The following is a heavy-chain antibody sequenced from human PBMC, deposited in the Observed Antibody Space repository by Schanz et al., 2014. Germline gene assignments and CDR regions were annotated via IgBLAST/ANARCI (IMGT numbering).Heavy chain of an antibody. CDR3: ARGREVVAKIFDV. CDR1: GFNFNTYA. Sequence: VQLLESGGGLVQPGGSLRLACAASGFNFNTYAMSWVRQAPGKGLEWVSGITEGGDGTYYTDAVKGRFTISRDNAKNTLYLQMNSLRAEDTGVYYCARGREVVAKIFDVWGQGTMVTVSS. D-gene: IGHD3-22*01. CDR2: ITEGGDGT. V-gene: IGHV3-23*01. J-gene: IGHJ3*01.